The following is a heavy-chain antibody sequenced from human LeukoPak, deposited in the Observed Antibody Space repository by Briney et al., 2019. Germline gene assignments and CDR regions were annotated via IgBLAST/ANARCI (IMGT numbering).Heavy chain of an antibody. J-gene: IGHJ4*02. V-gene: IGHV3-43*01. Sequence: GGSLSLACAPSGFTYDDYTMHWVHQTTGKGLEWVSLISWDGGSTYYADSVKGRFTISRDNARNSLYLQMNSLRDEDTAVYYCVRLRAGVYFDYWGQGTLVTVSS. CDR2: ISWDGGST. D-gene: IGHD2-8*01. CDR1: GFTYDDYT. CDR3: VRLRAGVYFDY.